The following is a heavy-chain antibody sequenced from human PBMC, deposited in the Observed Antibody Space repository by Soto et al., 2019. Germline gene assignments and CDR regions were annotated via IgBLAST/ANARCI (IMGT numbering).Heavy chain of an antibody. CDR1: GGSFSGYY. V-gene: IGHV4-34*01. D-gene: IGHD3-9*01. CDR2: INHSGST. Sequence: QVQLQQWGAGLLKPSETLSLTCAVYGGSFSGYYWSWIRQPPGKGLEWIGEINHSGSTNYNPSLKSRVTISVDTSKNQFSLKLSSVTAADTAVYYCARGPYYDILTGYSGVFDYWGQGTLVTVSS. CDR3: ARGPYYDILTGYSGVFDY. J-gene: IGHJ4*02.